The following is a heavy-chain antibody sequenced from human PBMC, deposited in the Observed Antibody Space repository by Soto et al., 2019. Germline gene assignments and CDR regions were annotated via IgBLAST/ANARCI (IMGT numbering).Heavy chain of an antibody. CDR1: GFTFSNAL. CDR3: TTDFYGSGSYYPYYGMDV. J-gene: IGHJ6*02. D-gene: IGHD3-10*01. V-gene: IGHV3-15*01. Sequence: GGSLRLSCAASGFTFSNALMSWVRQAPGKGLEWVGRIKSKTDGGTTDYAAPVKGRFTISRDDSKNTLYLQMNSLKTEDTAVYYCTTDFYGSGSYYPYYGMDVWGQGTTVTV. CDR2: IKSKTDGGTT.